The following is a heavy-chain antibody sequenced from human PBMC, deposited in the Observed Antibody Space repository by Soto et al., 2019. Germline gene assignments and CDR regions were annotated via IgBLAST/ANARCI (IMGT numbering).Heavy chain of an antibody. Sequence: SETLSLTCTVSGGSISSYYWGWIRQPPGKGLEWIGSIYHTGGPYYNPSLKSRVTISVDTSKNQFSLKLTSVTAADTAVYYCARSRDSSGYYFGYWGQGTLVTVSS. CDR3: ARSRDSSGYYFGY. D-gene: IGHD3-22*01. J-gene: IGHJ4*02. V-gene: IGHV4-39*01. CDR2: IYHTGGP. CDR1: GGSISSYY.